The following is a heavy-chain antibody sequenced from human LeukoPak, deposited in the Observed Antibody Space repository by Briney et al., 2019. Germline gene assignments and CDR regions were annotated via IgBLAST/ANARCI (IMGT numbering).Heavy chain of an antibody. J-gene: IGHJ6*04. Sequence: GGSLRPSCAASGFTFSSYSMNWVRQAPGKGLEWVSSISSSSSYIYYADSVKGRFTISRDNAKNSLYLQMNSLRAEDTAVYYCARDGTVTIFGVVPLDVWGKGTTVTVSS. D-gene: IGHD3-3*01. V-gene: IGHV3-21*01. CDR1: GFTFSSYS. CDR3: ARDGTVTIFGVVPLDV. CDR2: ISSSSSYI.